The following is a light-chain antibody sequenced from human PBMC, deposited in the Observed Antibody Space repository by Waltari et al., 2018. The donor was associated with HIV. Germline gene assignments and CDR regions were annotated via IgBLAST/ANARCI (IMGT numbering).Light chain of an antibody. CDR1: QSISNW. J-gene: IGKJ1*01. V-gene: IGKV1-5*03. Sequence: DIQMTQSPSTLSASVGDRVTITCRASQSISNWWAWYQQKPGKAPKLLIYKASSLESGVPSRFSGSGSGTEYTLTISSLQPDDFATYYCQEYSGYFRTFGQGTKVEIK. CDR3: QEYSGYFRT. CDR2: KAS.